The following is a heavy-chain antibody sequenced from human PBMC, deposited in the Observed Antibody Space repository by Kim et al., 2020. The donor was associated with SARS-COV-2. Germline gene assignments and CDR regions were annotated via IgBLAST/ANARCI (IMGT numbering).Heavy chain of an antibody. CDR2: IYYSGST. J-gene: IGHJ5*02. V-gene: IGHV4-31*03. CDR3: ARSGFYYGSGNEESLFDP. CDR1: GGSISSGGYY. D-gene: IGHD3-10*01. Sequence: SETLSLTCTVSGGSISSGGYYWSWIRQHPGKGLEWIGYIYYSGSTYYNPSLKSRVTISVDTSKNQFSLKLSSVTAADTAVYYCARSGFYYGSGNEESLFDPWGQGTLVTVSS.